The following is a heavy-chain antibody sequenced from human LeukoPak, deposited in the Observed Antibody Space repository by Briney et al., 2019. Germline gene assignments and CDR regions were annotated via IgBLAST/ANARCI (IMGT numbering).Heavy chain of an antibody. D-gene: IGHD4-11*01. CDR3: ATPYYSNYAEHAFDI. CDR1: GCTLTELS. V-gene: IGHV1-24*01. J-gene: IGHJ3*02. Sequence: ASVKVSCKVSGCTLTELSMHWVRQAPGKGLEWMGGFDPEDGETIYAQKFQGRVTMTEDTSTDTAYMELSSLRSEDTAVYYCATPYYSNYAEHAFDIWGQGTMVTVSS. CDR2: FDPEDGET.